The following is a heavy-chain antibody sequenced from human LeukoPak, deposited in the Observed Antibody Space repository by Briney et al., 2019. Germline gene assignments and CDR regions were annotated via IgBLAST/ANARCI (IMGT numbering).Heavy chain of an antibody. V-gene: IGHV4-59*12. D-gene: IGHD3-22*01. CDR1: GGSISSYY. Sequence: SETLSLTCTVSGGSISSYYWSWIRQPPGKGLEWIGYIYYSGSTNYNPSLKSRVTISVDTSKNQFSLKLSSVTAADTAVYYCARDFQTYYYDSSGYGRWGQGTLVTVSS. CDR2: IYYSGST. J-gene: IGHJ4*02. CDR3: ARDFQTYYYDSSGYGR.